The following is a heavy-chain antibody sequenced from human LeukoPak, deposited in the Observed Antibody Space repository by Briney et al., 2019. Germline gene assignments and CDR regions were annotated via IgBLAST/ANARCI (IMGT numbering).Heavy chain of an antibody. CDR3: ARKRSYTFGFED. Sequence: PSETLSLTCDVSWYSITRGSYWGWIRQSPGKGLEWMASVYHSGSTYYQPSLKSRVTISVDTSKNQFSLKVKSVAAEATARYYCARKRSYTFGFEDWGQGLQVTVSS. D-gene: IGHD5-18*01. V-gene: IGHV4-38-2*01. CDR2: VYHSGST. CDR1: WYSITRGSY. J-gene: IGHJ4*02.